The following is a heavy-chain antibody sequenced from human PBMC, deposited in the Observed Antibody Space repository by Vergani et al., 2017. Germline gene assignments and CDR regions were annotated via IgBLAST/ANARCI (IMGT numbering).Heavy chain of an antibody. Sequence: QVKLQESGPGLLKLSQTLSPTCTVPGESIRRGSHTWSWIRKPAGKGPGWIGHIHTGGSTVLNPSFKSRVSISVDTSKSQFSLKLNSVTVADTAVYYCARSRPYCTSGSCPAIWGQGTLVTVSS. CDR2: IHTGGST. J-gene: IGHJ4*02. D-gene: IGHD2-15*01. CDR1: GESIRRGSHT. V-gene: IGHV4-61*02. CDR3: ARSRPYCTSGSCPAI.